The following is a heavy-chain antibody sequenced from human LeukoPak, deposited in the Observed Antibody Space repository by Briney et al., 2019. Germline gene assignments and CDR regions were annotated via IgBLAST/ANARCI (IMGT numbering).Heavy chain of an antibody. D-gene: IGHD6-6*01. CDR2: ISSSSSYI. CDR1: GFTFDDYG. CDR3: ARALYSSSSGGFDY. Sequence: GGSLRLSCAASGFTFDDYGMSWVRQAPGKGLEWVSSISSSSSYIYYADSVKGRFTISRDNAKNSLYLQMNSLRAEDTAVYYCARALYSSSSGGFDYWGQGTLVTVSS. J-gene: IGHJ4*02. V-gene: IGHV3-21*01.